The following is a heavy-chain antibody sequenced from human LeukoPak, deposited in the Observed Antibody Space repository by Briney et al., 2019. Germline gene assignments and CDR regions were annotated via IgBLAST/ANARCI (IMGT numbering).Heavy chain of an antibody. CDR1: GDTFTGHC. CDR3: ARDQGYCTSVNCRGDAFDV. Sequence: GGSLRLSCEASGDTFTGHCTSWVRQGPGKGLEWVAKINEVGRETHYVHSVKGRFTISPGNTTNTLSLQMNSLRAEDTAVYYCARDQGYCTSVNCRGDAFDVWGQGSMVSVSS. J-gene: IGHJ3*01. D-gene: IGHD2-8*02. V-gene: IGHV3-7*01. CDR2: INEVGRET.